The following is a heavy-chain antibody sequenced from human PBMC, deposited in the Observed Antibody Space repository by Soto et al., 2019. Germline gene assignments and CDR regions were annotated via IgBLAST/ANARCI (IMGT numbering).Heavy chain of an antibody. D-gene: IGHD6-19*01. CDR3: ARAQWLVLHDDYYGMDV. V-gene: IGHV1-18*04. Sequence: QVQLVQSGAEVKKPGASVKVSCKASGYTFTSYGISWVRQAPGQGLEWMGWMSGYNGNTNYAQKLQGRVTMTTDTSTSTAYMALRSLRSDDTAVYYCARAQWLVLHDDYYGMDVWGQGTTFTVSS. CDR1: GYTFTSYG. CDR2: MSGYNGNT. J-gene: IGHJ6*02.